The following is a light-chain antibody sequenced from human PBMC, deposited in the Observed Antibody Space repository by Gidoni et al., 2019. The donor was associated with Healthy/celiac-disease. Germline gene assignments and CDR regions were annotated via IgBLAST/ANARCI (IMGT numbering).Light chain of an antibody. Sequence: EIVLTQSPGTLSLSPGERATLSCRASQSVSSSYLAWYQQKPGQAPRLLIYGASSRASGIPDRFSGSGSGTDFTLTIYRLEPEDFAVYYCQQYGTSPGTFGQGTKVEIK. CDR1: QSVSSSY. CDR2: GAS. V-gene: IGKV3-20*01. CDR3: QQYGTSPGT. J-gene: IGKJ1*01.